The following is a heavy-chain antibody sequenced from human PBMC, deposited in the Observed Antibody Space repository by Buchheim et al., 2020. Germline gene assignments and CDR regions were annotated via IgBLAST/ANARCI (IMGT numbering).Heavy chain of an antibody. CDR2: ISNDGSNK. CDR1: GFTFSSYG. CDR3: AKDINDFWSGYYFDFDY. J-gene: IGHJ4*02. Sequence: QVQLVESGGGVVQPGRSLRLSCAASGFTFSSYGMHWVRQAPGKGLEWVAVISNDGSNKYYADSVKGRFTISRDNSKNTLYLQMNSLRADDTAVYYCAKDINDFWSGYYFDFDYWGQGTL. V-gene: IGHV3-30*18. D-gene: IGHD3-3*01.